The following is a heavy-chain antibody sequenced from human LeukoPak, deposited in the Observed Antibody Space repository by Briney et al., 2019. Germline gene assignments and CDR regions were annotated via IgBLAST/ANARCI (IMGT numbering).Heavy chain of an antibody. CDR2: ITSSGSST. D-gene: IGHD5-18*01. J-gene: IGHJ3*02. CDR1: GFTFSSFA. Sequence: GGSLRLSCAASGFTFSSFAMSWVRQAPGKGLEGVSDITSSGSSTYYADSVKGRFTISRDNSKSTLYLQMNSLRAEDTAVYYCAKSAYTPLVISFDIWGQGTMVTVSS. V-gene: IGHV3-23*05. CDR3: AKSAYTPLVISFDI.